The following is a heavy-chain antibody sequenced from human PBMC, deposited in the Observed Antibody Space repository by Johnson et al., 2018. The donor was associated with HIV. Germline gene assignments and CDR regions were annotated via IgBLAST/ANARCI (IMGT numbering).Heavy chain of an antibody. V-gene: IGHV3-13*01. CDR2: IGTAGDT. Sequence: VQLVESGGGLVQPGGSLRLSCAASGFTFSSYDMHWVRQATGKGLEWVSAIGTAGDTYYPGSVKGRFTISRDNSKNTLYLQMNSRRAEDTAVDYCARALEGVAFDIWVQGTMVTVSS. CDR1: GFTFSSYD. CDR3: ARALEGVAFDI. J-gene: IGHJ3*02. D-gene: IGHD1-1*01.